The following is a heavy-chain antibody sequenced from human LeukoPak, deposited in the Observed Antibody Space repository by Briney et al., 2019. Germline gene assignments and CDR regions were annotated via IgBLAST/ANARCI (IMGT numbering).Heavy chain of an antibody. V-gene: IGHV3-48*01. CDR3: AKDGGTHDH. Sequence: GGSLRLSCEASGFSVTSNYMSWVRQAPGKGLEWVSYISSSGTTISYAQSVKGRFTITRDNAQNSLTLHMNTLRADDTAVYYCAKDGGTHDHWGQGTLVTVSS. CDR1: GFSVTSNY. J-gene: IGHJ4*02. CDR2: ISSSGTTI. D-gene: IGHD1-26*01.